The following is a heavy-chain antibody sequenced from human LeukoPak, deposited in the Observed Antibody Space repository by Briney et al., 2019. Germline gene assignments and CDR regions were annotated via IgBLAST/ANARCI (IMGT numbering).Heavy chain of an antibody. J-gene: IGHJ6*03. CDR2: INHSGST. CDR1: GGSFSGYY. D-gene: IGHD1-26*01. Sequence: SETLSLTCAVYGGSFSGYYWSWLRQPPGTGLEWIGEINHSGSTNYNPSLKSRVTISVDTSKNQFSLKLSSVTAADTAVYYCARGPGGSYLRRYMDGWGKGTTVTV. V-gene: IGHV4-34*01. CDR3: ARGPGGSYLRRYMDG.